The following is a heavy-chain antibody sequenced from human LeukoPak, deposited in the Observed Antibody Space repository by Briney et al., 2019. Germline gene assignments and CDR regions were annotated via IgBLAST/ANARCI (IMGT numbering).Heavy chain of an antibody. CDR2: IKEDGSDK. CDR3: ARDRGYLTFDY. CDR1: GFMFSSNW. D-gene: IGHD3-10*01. J-gene: IGHJ4*02. V-gene: IGHV3-7*03. Sequence: GGSLRLSCAASGFMFSSNWMSWVRLAPGKGLEWVANIKEDGSDKYYVDSVKGRFTISRDNAKNSLYLQMNSLRAEDTAVYYCARDRGYLTFDYWGQGTLVTVSS.